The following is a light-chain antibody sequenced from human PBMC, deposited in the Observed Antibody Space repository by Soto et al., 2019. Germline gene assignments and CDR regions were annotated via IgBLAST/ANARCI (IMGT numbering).Light chain of an antibody. CDR2: GVT. CDR1: HNDIGNYDY. CDR3: SSFTSDRIYV. Sequence: QSVLTQPTSVSGSPGQSITISCTGNHNDIGNYDYVSWYQQHPGRAPRLLIYGVTTRPSGISDRFSASKSGLTASLTISGLQPEDEADYYCSSFTSDRIYVFGPGTKLTVL. V-gene: IGLV2-14*03. J-gene: IGLJ1*01.